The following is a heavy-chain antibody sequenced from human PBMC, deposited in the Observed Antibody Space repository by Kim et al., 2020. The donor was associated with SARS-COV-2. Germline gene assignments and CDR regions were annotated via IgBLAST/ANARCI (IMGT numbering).Heavy chain of an antibody. V-gene: IGHV3-48*03. Sequence: GGSLRLSCATSGFTFSSYEMNWVRQAPGKGLEWVSYISSSGATIYYADSVKGRFTISRDNAKNSLYLQMDSLRAEDTAVYYCARDHGIAVAGDAFNIWGHGTVVTVSS. J-gene: IGHJ3*02. CDR1: GFTFSSYE. CDR2: ISSSGATI. D-gene: IGHD6-19*01. CDR3: ARDHGIAVAGDAFNI.